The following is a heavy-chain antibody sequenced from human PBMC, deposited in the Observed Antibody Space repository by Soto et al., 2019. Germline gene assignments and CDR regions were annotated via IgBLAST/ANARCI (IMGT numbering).Heavy chain of an antibody. V-gene: IGHV3-21*01. J-gene: IGHJ4*02. Sequence: GGSLRLSCAASGSTFSSYSMNWVRQAPGKGLEWVSSISSSSSYIYYADSVKGRFTISRDNAKNSLYLQMNSLRAEDTAVYYCANYDTSQTDPYYFDYWGQGTLVTVSS. CDR1: GSTFSSYS. CDR3: ANYDTSQTDPYYFDY. CDR2: ISSSSSYI. D-gene: IGHD3-22*01.